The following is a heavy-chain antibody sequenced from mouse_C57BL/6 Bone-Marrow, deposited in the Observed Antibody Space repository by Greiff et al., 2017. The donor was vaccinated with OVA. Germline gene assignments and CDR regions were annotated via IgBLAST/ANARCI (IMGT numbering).Heavy chain of an antibody. D-gene: IGHD1-1*01. J-gene: IGHJ1*03. CDR3: ARDEGAHYFGSSYWYFDV. Sequence: VQLKESGPGMVKPSQSLSLTCTVTGYSITSGYDWHWIRHFPGNKLEWMGYISYSGSTNYNPSLKSRISITHDTSKNHYFLKLNSMTTEDTATYYCARDEGAHYFGSSYWYFDVWGTGTTVTVSS. V-gene: IGHV3-1*01. CDR1: GYSITSGYD. CDR2: ISYSGST.